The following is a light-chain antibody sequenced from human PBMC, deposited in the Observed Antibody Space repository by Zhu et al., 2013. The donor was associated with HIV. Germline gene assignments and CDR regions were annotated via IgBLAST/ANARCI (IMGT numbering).Light chain of an antibody. V-gene: IGKV3-20*01. Sequence: ELVLTQSPGTLSLSPGESATLSCRASQTVSSSFLAWYQHKPGQPPRLLIYGASTRASGTPDRFSGSGSGTDFTLTISRLEPDDFAVYYCQQSDDSPFTFGPGTKLEIK. CDR2: GAS. CDR3: QQSDDSPFT. J-gene: IGKJ3*01. CDR1: QTVSSSF.